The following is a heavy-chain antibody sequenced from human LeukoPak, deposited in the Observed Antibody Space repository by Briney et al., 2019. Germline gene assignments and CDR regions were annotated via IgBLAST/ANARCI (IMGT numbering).Heavy chain of an antibody. D-gene: IGHD2-2*02. CDR2: INPNSGGT. CDR3: ARDILGYCSSTSCYTNYYYGMDV. J-gene: IGHJ6*02. V-gene: IGHV1-2*02. CDR1: GYTFTGNY. Sequence: ASVKVSCKASGYTFTGNYMHWVRQAPGQGLEWMGWINPNSGGTNYAQKFQGRVTMTRDTSISTAYMELSRLRSDDTAVYYCARDILGYCSSTSCYTNYYYGMDVWGQGTTVTVSS.